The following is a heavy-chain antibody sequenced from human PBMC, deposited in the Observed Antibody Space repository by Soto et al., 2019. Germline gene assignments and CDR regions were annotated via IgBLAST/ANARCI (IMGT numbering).Heavy chain of an antibody. D-gene: IGHD6-19*01. J-gene: IGHJ4*02. CDR1: GLTFSSHW. CDR2: INSDGSTT. CDR3: ARAASGWTMTLDY. Sequence: EVQLVESGGGLLQPGGSLRLSCVASGLTFSSHWEHWVRQAPGKGLVWVSGINSDGSTTAYADSVKGRFTISRDNAKNMLYLQMNSLRTEDTAVYYCARAASGWTMTLDYWGQGTLVTVSS. V-gene: IGHV3-74*01.